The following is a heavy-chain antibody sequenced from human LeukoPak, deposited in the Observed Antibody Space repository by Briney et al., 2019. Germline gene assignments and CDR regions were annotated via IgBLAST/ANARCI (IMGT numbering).Heavy chain of an antibody. CDR2: ISGSGGST. D-gene: IGHD3-3*01. V-gene: IGHV3-23*01. CDR1: GFTFSSYA. J-gene: IGHJ6*02. Sequence: GGSLRLSCAASGFTFSSYAMSWVRQAPGKGLEWVSAISGSGGSTYYADSVKGRFTISRDNSKNTLYLQMNSLRAEDTAVYYCAKDAIFGVVNYYYGMDVWGQGTTVTVSS. CDR3: AKDAIFGVVNYYYGMDV.